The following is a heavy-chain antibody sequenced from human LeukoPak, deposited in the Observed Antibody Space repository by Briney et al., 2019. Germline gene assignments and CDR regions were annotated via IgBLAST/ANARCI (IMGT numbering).Heavy chain of an antibody. CDR3: AREGPAYCSSTSCYELGFDP. J-gene: IGHJ5*02. Sequence: SVKVSCKASGGTFSSYTISWVRQAPGQGLEWMGRIIPILGIANYAQKFQGRVTITADKSTSTAYMELSSLRSEDTAVYHCAREGPAYCSSTSCYELGFDPWGQGTLVTVSS. CDR1: GGTFSSYT. D-gene: IGHD2-2*01. CDR2: IIPILGIA. V-gene: IGHV1-69*04.